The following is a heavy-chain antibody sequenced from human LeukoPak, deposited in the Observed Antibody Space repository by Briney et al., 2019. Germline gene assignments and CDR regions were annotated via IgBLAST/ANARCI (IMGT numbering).Heavy chain of an antibody. CDR2: ISSSGSTI. CDR1: GFTFSSYE. D-gene: IGHD3-10*01. V-gene: IGHV3-48*03. Sequence: GGSLRLSCAASGFTFSSYEMNWVRLAPGKGLEWVSYISSSGSTIYYADSVKGRFTISRDNAKNSLYLQMNSLRAEDTAVYYCAKGITKIDYWGQGTLVTVSS. CDR3: AKGITKIDY. J-gene: IGHJ4*02.